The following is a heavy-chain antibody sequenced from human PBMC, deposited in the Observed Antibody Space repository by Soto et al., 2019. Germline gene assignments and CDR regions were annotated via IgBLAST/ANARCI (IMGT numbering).Heavy chain of an antibody. V-gene: IGHV4-30-4*01. CDR1: GGSVSSGTYY. J-gene: IGHJ6*02. CDR2: IYYSGST. CDR3: ARDREDYYYYGMDV. Sequence: SETLSLTCPVSGGSVSSGTYYWSWIRQPPGKGLEWIGYIYYSGSTYYNPSLKSRVTISVDTSKNQFSLKLSSVTAADTAVYYCARDREDYYYYGMDVWGQGTTVTVSS.